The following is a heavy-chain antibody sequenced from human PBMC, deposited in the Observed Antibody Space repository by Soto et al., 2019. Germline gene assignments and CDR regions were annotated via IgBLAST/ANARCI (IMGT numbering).Heavy chain of an antibody. CDR3: AKVANVGVVVEYFDH. CDR2: ISSTGRRT. Sequence: EVQLLESGGGLVQPGGSLRLSCGSSGFNFANYAMGWVRQAPGKALEWVSGISSTGRRTYYADSVRGRFSISRDNSKNTVDLQINSLRAEDTAVYYCAKVANVGVVVEYFDHWGQGSLVTVSS. D-gene: IGHD3-3*01. J-gene: IGHJ4*02. V-gene: IGHV3-23*01. CDR1: GFNFANYA.